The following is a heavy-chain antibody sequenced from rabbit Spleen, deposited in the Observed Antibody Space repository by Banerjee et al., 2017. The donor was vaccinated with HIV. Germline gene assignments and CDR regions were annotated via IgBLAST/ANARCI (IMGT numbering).Heavy chain of an antibody. J-gene: IGHJ4*01. CDR2: IDPVFGIT. D-gene: IGHD8-1*01. CDR3: ARDGTGGSYFAL. Sequence: QLVESGGGQVQPGGSLKLSCKASGFTLSSYYMNWVRQAPGKGLEWIGYIDPVFGITYYANWVNGRFSISRENAQNTVFLQMTSLTAADTATYFCARDGTGGSYFALWGPGTLVTVS. CDR1: GFTLSSYY. V-gene: IGHV1S7*01.